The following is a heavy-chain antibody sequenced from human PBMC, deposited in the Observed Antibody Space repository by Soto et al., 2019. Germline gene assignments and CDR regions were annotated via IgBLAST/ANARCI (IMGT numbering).Heavy chain of an antibody. CDR2: TYYRSKWYN. Sequence: SQTLSLTCAISGDSVSSNSAAWNWIRQSPSRGLEWLGRTYYRSKWYNDYAVSVRSRMTINPDTSKNQFSLQLNSVTPEDTAVYYCARGFRVGEARGFDIWGQGTMVTVSS. D-gene: IGHD3-10*01. J-gene: IGHJ3*02. V-gene: IGHV6-1*01. CDR1: GDSVSSNSAA. CDR3: ARGFRVGEARGFDI.